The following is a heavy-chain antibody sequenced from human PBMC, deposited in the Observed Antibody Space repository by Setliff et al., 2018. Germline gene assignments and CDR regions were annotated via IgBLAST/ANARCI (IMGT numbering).Heavy chain of an antibody. D-gene: IGHD2-2*01. Sequence: SETLSLTCNVSGVSIANTASYWSWIRQPAGKTLEWIGQVYVGGNTYYNPSFESRVSISVDRSNNQFSLNLTSVTAADTAIYYCARGMPIGYFQPWGQGTLVTVSS. CDR2: VYVGGNT. CDR1: GVSIANTASY. CDR3: ARGMPIGYFQP. V-gene: IGHV4-61*10. J-gene: IGHJ1*01.